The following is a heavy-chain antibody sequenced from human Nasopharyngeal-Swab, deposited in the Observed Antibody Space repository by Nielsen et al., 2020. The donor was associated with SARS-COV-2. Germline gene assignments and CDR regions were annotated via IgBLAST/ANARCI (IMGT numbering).Heavy chain of an antibody. CDR2: IKSKTDGGTT. CDR3: TTSTPYYFDY. Sequence: GESLKISCAASGFTFSNAWMSWVRQAPGKGLEWVGRIKSKTDGGTTDYAAPVKGRFTISRDDSKNTLYLQMSSLKTEDTAVYYCTTSTPYYFDYWGQGTLVTVSS. CDR1: GFTFSNAW. V-gene: IGHV3-15*01. J-gene: IGHJ4*02.